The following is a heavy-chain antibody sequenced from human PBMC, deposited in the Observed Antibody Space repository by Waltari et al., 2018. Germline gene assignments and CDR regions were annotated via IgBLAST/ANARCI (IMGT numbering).Heavy chain of an antibody. CDR1: GFTFTRGA. Sequence: QVQLVESGVGVVQPGRSRRVSCAPSGFTFTRGAMHWVRQAPGKGLEWVAVISYDGSKEYYADSVQGRFTISRDNSKSTLYLQMNSLRAEDTAVYYCARVGDYYDSSGYPETWGQGTPVTVSS. D-gene: IGHD3-22*01. CDR2: ISYDGSKE. J-gene: IGHJ5*02. V-gene: IGHV3-30-3*01. CDR3: ARVGDYYDSSGYPET.